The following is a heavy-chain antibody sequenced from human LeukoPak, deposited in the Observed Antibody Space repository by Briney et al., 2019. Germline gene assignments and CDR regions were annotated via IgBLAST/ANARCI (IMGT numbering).Heavy chain of an antibody. V-gene: IGHV3-7*03. CDR2: IKQDGSEK. CDR1: GFTFSSYW. D-gene: IGHD2-8*01. J-gene: IGHJ3*02. Sequence: GGSLRLSCVVSGFTFSSYWMSWVRQAPGKGLEWVANIKQDGSEKYYVDSVKGRFTISRDNAKNSLYLQMNSLRAEDTAVYYCARVQGHPPNGLDIWGQGTMVTVSS. CDR3: ARVQGHPPNGLDI.